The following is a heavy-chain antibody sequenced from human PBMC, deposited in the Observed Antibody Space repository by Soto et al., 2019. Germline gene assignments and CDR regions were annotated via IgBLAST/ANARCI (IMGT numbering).Heavy chain of an antibody. D-gene: IGHD4-17*01. CDR1: GFTFSNYG. CDR2: LSGSGGST. V-gene: IGHV3-23*01. CDR3: AKGHGDWHCDYMDV. J-gene: IGHJ6*03. Sequence: EFQLLESGGGLVQPGGSLRLSCAASGFTFSNYGMSWVRQAPGKGLEWVSGLSGSGGSTYYVDSVKGRFTISRDNSKNTLVLQMNSLRAETTALYFCAKGHGDWHCDYMDVWGEGTTVTVSS.